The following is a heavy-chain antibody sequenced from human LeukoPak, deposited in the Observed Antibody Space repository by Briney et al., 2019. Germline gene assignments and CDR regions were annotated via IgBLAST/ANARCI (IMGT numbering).Heavy chain of an antibody. CDR2: ISALGGST. CDR1: GFTFSRFA. D-gene: IGHD1-1*01. CDR3: AKATGTFYYFDY. Sequence: GGSLRLTCEASGFTFSRFAMTWVRQAPGKGLEWVSTISALGGSTNYAASVKGRFTISRDNSKNTLYLQMNSLRAEDTAVYYCAKATGTFYYFDYWGQGTLVTVSS. J-gene: IGHJ4*02. V-gene: IGHV3-23*01.